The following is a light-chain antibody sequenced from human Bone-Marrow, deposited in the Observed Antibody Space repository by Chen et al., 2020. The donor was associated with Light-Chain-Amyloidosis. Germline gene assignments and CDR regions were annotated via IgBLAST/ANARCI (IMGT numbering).Light chain of an antibody. CDR1: RTISTW. J-gene: IGKJ4*01. CDR3: KQYNSNPLT. Sequence: DIQMTQSPSTLSASVGDRVTFTCRASRTISTWLAWYQQKPGKAPKLLIYKAFTLESGVPSRFSGSGSGTEFTLTISSLQPDDFATYYCKQYNSNPLTFGGGTKVEIK. V-gene: IGKV1-5*03. CDR2: KAF.